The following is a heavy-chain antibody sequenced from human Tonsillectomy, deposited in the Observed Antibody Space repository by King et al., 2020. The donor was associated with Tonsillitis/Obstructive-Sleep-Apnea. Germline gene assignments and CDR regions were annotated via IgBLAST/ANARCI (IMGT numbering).Heavy chain of an antibody. CDR3: ARLLYYYGSGNYYKKYYFDY. D-gene: IGHD3-10*01. V-gene: IGHV1-18*01. Sequence: QLVQSGAEVKKPGASVKVSCKASGYTFTSYGISWVRQAPGQGREVMGLISAYNGNTNYAQKPQGRVTMTTDTSTSTAYMELRSLRSDDTAVYYCARLLYYYGSGNYYKKYYFDYWGQGTLVTVSS. CDR1: GYTFTSYG. J-gene: IGHJ4*02. CDR2: ISAYNGNT.